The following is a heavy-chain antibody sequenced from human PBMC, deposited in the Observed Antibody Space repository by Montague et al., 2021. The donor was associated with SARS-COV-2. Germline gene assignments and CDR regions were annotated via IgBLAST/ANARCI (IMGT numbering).Heavy chain of an antibody. D-gene: IGHD3-16*01. V-gene: IGHV4-4*02. CDR3: ARIPFGYYGMDV. CDR2: IYHSGGT. Sequence: SETLSLTCAVSAGSISSSNWWSWVHQPPGKGLEWIAEIYHSGGTXYNPSLKSRVTISVDKSKNQFSLKLSSVTAADTAVYYCARIPFGYYGMDVWGQGTTVIVSS. CDR1: AGSISSSNW. J-gene: IGHJ6*02.